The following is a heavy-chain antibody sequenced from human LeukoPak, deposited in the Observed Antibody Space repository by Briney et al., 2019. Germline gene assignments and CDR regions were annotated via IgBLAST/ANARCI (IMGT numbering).Heavy chain of an antibody. J-gene: IGHJ4*02. CDR3: ARDVGATPGYFDY. CDR2: MYNSGST. V-gene: IGHV4-61*01. Sequence: PSETLSLTCTVSGGSISSSSYYWSWIRQPPGKGLEWIGYMYNSGSTNYNPSLKSRVTISVDTSKNQFSLKLSSVTAADTAVYYCARDVGATPGYFDYWGQGTLVIVSS. D-gene: IGHD1-26*01. CDR1: GGSISSSSYY.